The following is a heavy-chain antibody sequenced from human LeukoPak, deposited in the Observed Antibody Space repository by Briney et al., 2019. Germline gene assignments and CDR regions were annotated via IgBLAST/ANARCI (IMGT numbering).Heavy chain of an antibody. Sequence: GGSLRLSCAASGFTFSSYRMDWVRQAPGKGLEWVSCISSSGSYIYYADSVKGRFTISRDNDKNTLYLEMNSRRAEDTAVYYCARDIYCVQLTNYWGQGTLVTVSS. D-gene: IGHD2-21*01. CDR3: ARDIYCVQLTNY. V-gene: IGHV3-21*01. CDR2: ISSSGSYI. CDR1: GFTFSSYR. J-gene: IGHJ4*02.